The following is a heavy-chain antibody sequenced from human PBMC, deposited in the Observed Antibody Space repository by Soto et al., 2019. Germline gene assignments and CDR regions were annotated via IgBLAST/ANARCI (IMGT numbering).Heavy chain of an antibody. CDR1: GGTFNNNA. Sequence: ASVKLCSKASGGTFNNNAISWVRQAPGQGHDWIGGIIPILGTANYAQKFRGRVTITADESTSTGYMDLSSLRSEDTAVYYCSRPYDSSDYHGDVMAVWGQGTTVTVS. CDR2: IIPILGTA. CDR3: SRPYDSSDYHGDVMAV. V-gene: IGHV1-69*13. D-gene: IGHD3-22*01. J-gene: IGHJ6*02.